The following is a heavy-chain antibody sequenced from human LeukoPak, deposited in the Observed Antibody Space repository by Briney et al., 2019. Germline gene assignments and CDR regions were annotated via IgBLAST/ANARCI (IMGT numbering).Heavy chain of an antibody. D-gene: IGHD3-3*01. CDR3: ARGLWSGYGTYYFDY. Sequence: PSETLSLTCTVSGGSISSYYWSWIRQPPGKGLEWIGYIYYSGSTNYNPSLKSRVTISVDTSKNQFSLKLSSVTAADTAVYYCARGLWSGYGTYYFDYWGQGTLVTVSS. CDR2: IYYSGST. V-gene: IGHV4-59*01. J-gene: IGHJ4*02. CDR1: GGSISSYY.